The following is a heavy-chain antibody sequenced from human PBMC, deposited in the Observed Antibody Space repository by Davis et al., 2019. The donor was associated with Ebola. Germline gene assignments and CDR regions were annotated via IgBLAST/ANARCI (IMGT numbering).Heavy chain of an antibody. CDR2: INPSGGST. J-gene: IGHJ6*02. Sequence: ASVKVSCKASGYTFTSYCMHWVRQAPGQGLGWMGIINPSGGSTSYAQKFQGRVTMTRDTSTSTVYMELSSLRSEDTAVYYCARVQGRKGWNYVSHYGMDVWGQGTTVTVSS. D-gene: IGHD1-7*01. CDR3: ARVQGRKGWNYVSHYGMDV. CDR1: GYTFTSYC. V-gene: IGHV1-46*01.